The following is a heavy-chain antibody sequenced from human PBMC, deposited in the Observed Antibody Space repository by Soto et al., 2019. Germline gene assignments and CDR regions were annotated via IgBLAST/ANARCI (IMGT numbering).Heavy chain of an antibody. CDR3: ARPQYYGSGSYSAWFDP. CDR2: IIPIFDTA. Sequence: PVKVSCKASGGTFSSYASSWVRQAPGQGLEWIGGIIPIFDTANYAQKFQGRVTITADESTSTAYMELSSLRSEDTAVYYCARPQYYGSGSYSAWFDPWGQGTLVTVSS. J-gene: IGHJ5*02. D-gene: IGHD3-10*01. CDR1: GGTFSSYA. V-gene: IGHV1-69*13.